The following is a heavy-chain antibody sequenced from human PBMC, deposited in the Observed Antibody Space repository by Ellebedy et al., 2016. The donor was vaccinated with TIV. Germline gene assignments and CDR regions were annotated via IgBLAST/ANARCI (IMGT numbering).Heavy chain of an antibody. CDR2: ISYVGST. CDR3: ARGVYDWGNFYNLEL. Sequence: PSETLSLTCAVSGDSIRSKSHYWGWIRQPPGKGLEYIGSISYVGSTYYNPSLKSRVTISLDPSRNQFALNLNSVTAADTAVYFCARGVYDWGNFYNLELWGRGTLVTVSS. D-gene: IGHD3-10*01. CDR1: GDSIRSKSHY. V-gene: IGHV4-39*01. J-gene: IGHJ2*01.